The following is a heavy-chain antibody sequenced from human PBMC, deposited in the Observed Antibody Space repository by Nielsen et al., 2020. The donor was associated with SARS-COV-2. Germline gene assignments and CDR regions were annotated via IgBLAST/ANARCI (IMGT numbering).Heavy chain of an antibody. CDR3: ARPLGQYYFDY. CDR2: ISSSSSYI. CDR1: GFTFSSYS. J-gene: IGHJ4*02. V-gene: IGHV3-21*01. D-gene: IGHD3-16*01. Sequence: GESLKISCAASGFTFSSYSMNWVRQAPGKGLEWVSSISSSSSYIYYADSVKGRFTISRDNAKNSLYLQMNSLRAEDTAVYYCARPLGQYYFDYWGQGTLVTVSS.